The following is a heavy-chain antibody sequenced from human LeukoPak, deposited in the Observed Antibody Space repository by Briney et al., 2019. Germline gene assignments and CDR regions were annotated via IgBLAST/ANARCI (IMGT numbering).Heavy chain of an antibody. V-gene: IGHV4-61*02. Sequence: SQTLSLTCTVSGGSISSGSYYWSWIRQPAGKGLEWLGRIYTSGSTNYNPSLKSRVTISVDASKNQFSLKLSSVTAADTAVYYCARDTFSSGRYFDYWGQRTLVTVSS. CDR2: IYTSGST. CDR1: GGSISSGSYY. J-gene: IGHJ4*02. D-gene: IGHD6-6*01. CDR3: ARDTFSSGRYFDY.